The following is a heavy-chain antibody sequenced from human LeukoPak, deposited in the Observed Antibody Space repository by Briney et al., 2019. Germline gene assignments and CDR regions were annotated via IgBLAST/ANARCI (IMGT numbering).Heavy chain of an antibody. CDR2: IYHSGST. D-gene: IGHD1-26*01. J-gene: IGHJ3*02. V-gene: IGHV4-59*12. CDR1: GGSINSYY. Sequence: SETLSLTCTVSGGSINSYYWSWIRQPPGRGLEWIGTIYHSGSTNYNPSLKSRVTILVEKSKNQFSLKLTSVTAADTAVYYCAREERWELRSAFDIWGQGTMVTVSS. CDR3: AREERWELRSAFDI.